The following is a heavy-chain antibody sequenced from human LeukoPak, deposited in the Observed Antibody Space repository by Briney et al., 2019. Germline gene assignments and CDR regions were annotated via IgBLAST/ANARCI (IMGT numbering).Heavy chain of an antibody. D-gene: IGHD6-19*01. J-gene: IGHJ3*02. CDR1: GGSFSGYY. CDR2: IYYSGST. V-gene: IGHV4-34*01. CDR3: AKHFSSGCPYDVFDI. Sequence: PSETLSLTCAVYGGSFSGYYWSWIRQPPGKGLEWIGSIYYSGSTYYNPSLKSRVTISVDTSKNQFSLKLSSVTAADTAVYYCAKHFSSGCPYDVFDIGGKGTMVTVSS.